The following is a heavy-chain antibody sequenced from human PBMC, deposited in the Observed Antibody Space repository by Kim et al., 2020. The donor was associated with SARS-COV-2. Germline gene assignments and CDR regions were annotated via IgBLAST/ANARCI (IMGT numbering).Heavy chain of an antibody. V-gene: IGHV6-1*01. CDR1: GDSVSSNSAA. D-gene: IGHD3-10*01. J-gene: IGHJ3*02. CDR3: ARMEDYYGSGSPYDAFDI. CDR2: TYYRSKWYN. Sequence: SQTLSLTCAISGDSVSSNSAAWNWIRQSPSRGLEWLGRTYYRSKWYNDYAVSVKSRITINPDTSKNQFSLQLNSVTPEDTAVYYCARMEDYYGSGSPYDAFDIWGQGTMVTVSS.